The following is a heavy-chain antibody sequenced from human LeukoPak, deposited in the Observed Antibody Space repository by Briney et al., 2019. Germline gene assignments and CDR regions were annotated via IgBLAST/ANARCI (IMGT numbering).Heavy chain of an antibody. CDR2: INHSGIT. Sequence: SETLSLSCAVYGGSFSGYYWSWIGHPPGKGLEWIGEINHSGITNYNPCLKSRVTISVDTSKNQFALKLSSVTAADTAVYYCARRNLGDSSSWPYYYYYYMDVWGKGTTVTVSS. CDR3: ARRNLGDSSSWPYYYYYYMDV. CDR1: GGSFSGYY. V-gene: IGHV4-34*01. J-gene: IGHJ6*03. D-gene: IGHD6-13*01.